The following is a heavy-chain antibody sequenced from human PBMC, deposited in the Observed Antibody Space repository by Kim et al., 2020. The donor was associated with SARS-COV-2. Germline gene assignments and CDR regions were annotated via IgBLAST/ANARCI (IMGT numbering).Heavy chain of an antibody. CDR3: ARAPSTIGPFDY. Sequence: SETLSLTCTVSGGSISSYYWSWIRQPPGKGLEWIGYIYYSGSTNYNPSLKSRVTISVDTSKNQFSLKLSSVTAADTAVYYCARAPSTIGPFDYWGQGTLVTVSS. J-gene: IGHJ4*02. CDR2: IYYSGST. V-gene: IGHV4-59*01. D-gene: IGHD2-2*01. CDR1: GGSISSYY.